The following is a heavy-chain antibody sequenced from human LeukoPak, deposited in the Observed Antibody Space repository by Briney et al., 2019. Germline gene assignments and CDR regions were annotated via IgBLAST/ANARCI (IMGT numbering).Heavy chain of an antibody. Sequence: ASETLSLTCTVSGGSISSGGYYWRWIRKHPGKGLEWIGYIYYSGSTYYNPSLKSRVTISVNTSKNQFSLKLSSVTAADTAVYYCARDRGPYSGYDSYYFDYWGQGTLVTVSS. J-gene: IGHJ4*02. D-gene: IGHD5-12*01. CDR1: GGSISSGGYY. V-gene: IGHV4-31*03. CDR3: ARDRGPYSGYDSYYFDY. CDR2: IYYSGST.